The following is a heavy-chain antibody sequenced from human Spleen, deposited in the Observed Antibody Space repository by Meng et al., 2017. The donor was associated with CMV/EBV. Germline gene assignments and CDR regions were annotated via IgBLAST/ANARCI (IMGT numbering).Heavy chain of an antibody. J-gene: IGHJ4*02. V-gene: IGHV3-30-3*01. Sequence: GESLKISCAASGFTFSSYAMHWVRQAPGKGLEWVAVISYDGSNKYYADSVKGRFTISRDNSKNTLYLQMNSLRAEDTAVYYCARDPTDRVEQHYFDYWGQGTLVTVSS. CDR1: GFTFSSYA. D-gene: IGHD1/OR15-1a*01. CDR2: ISYDGSNK. CDR3: ARDPTDRVEQHYFDY.